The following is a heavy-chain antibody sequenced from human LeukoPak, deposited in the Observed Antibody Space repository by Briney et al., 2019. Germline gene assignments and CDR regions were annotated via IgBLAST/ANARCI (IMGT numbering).Heavy chain of an antibody. CDR1: GGPISSYY. CDR3: ASTLSGPNFDY. V-gene: IGHV4-59*12. D-gene: IGHD3-10*01. J-gene: IGHJ4*02. CDR2: IYYSGST. Sequence: SETLSLTCTVSGGPISSYYWSWIRQPPGKGLEWIGYIYYSGSTNYNPSLKSRVTISVDTSKNQFSLKLSSVTAADTAVYYCASTLSGPNFDYWGQGTLVTVSS.